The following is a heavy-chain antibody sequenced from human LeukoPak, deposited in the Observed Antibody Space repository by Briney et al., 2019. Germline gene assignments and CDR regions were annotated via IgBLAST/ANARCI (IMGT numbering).Heavy chain of an antibody. J-gene: IGHJ4*02. D-gene: IGHD2-2*01. CDR3: ARGPTYQPIDY. CDR1: GGSISSSNYY. CDR2: IHYSGTT. Sequence: SEPLSLTCTVSGGSISSSNYYWGWIRQPPGQGLEWIASIHYSGTTYYNPSLKSRVTISVDTSKNHFSLKLSSVTAADTAVYYCARGPTYQPIDYWGQGTLVTVSS. V-gene: IGHV4-39*02.